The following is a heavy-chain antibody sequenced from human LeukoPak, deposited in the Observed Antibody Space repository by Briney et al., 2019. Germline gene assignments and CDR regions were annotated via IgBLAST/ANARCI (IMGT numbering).Heavy chain of an antibody. CDR2: ISSSGSYI. CDR3: ARSGIKMVRGVIIKSPYHMDV. Sequence: PGGSLRLSCAAPGFTFSNYNMNWVRQAPGKGLEWVSSISSSGSYIYYADSVKGRFTISRDDAKNSLSLQMNSLRAEDTAVYYCARSGIKMVRGVIIKSPYHMDVWGKGTTVTVSS. CDR1: GFTFSNYN. V-gene: IGHV3-21*01. J-gene: IGHJ6*03. D-gene: IGHD3-10*01.